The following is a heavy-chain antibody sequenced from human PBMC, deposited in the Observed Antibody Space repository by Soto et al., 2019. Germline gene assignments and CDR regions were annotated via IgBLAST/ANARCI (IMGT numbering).Heavy chain of an antibody. V-gene: IGHV4-30-4*01. CDR3: ARGQRYSGYEEAADY. D-gene: IGHD5-12*01. J-gene: IGHJ4*02. CDR1: GGSISSGDYY. Sequence: SETLSLTCTVSGGSISSGDYYWSWIRQPPGKGLEWIGYIYYSGSTYYNPSLKSRVTISVDTSKNQFSLKLSSVTAADTAVYYCARGQRYSGYEEAADYWGQGTLVTVSS. CDR2: IYYSGST.